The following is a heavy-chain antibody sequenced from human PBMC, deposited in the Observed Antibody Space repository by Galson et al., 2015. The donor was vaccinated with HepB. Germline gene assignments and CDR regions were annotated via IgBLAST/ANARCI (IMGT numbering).Heavy chain of an antibody. Sequence: SLRLSCAASGFTFSSYGMHWVRQAPGKGLEWVAVIWYDGSNKYYADSVKGRFTISRDNSKNTLYLQMNSLRAEDTAVYYCARATFTTSYDILTGYDYYYGMDVWGQGTTVTVSS. CDR1: GFTFSSYG. D-gene: IGHD3-9*01. J-gene: IGHJ6*02. CDR2: IWYDGSNK. CDR3: ARATFTTSYDILTGYDYYYGMDV. V-gene: IGHV3-33*08.